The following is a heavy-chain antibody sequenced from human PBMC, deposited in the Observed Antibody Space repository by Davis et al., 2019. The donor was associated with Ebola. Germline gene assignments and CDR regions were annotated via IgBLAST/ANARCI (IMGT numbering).Heavy chain of an antibody. CDR3: AKQGHSGTHFDN. D-gene: IGHD3/OR15-3a*01. V-gene: IGHV3-23*01. J-gene: IGHJ4*02. CDR2: LSGSGDSP. Sequence: GGSLRLSCAASGFTFSSYSMNWVRQAPGKGLEWVSSLSGSGDSPDYADSVKGRVTISRDNSKNTLYLHVNSLRAEDTAVYYCAKQGHSGTHFDNWGQGTLVTVSS. CDR1: GFTFSSYS.